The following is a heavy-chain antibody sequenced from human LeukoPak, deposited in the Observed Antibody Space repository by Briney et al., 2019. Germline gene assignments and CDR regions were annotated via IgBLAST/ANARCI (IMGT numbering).Heavy chain of an antibody. V-gene: IGHV4-4*07. CDR1: GGSISDYY. CDR3: ARDRYDSVYNWFDP. D-gene: IGHD3-22*01. CDR2: IYDSGST. J-gene: IGHJ5*02. Sequence: PSETLSLTCTVSGGSISDYYWTWIRQSAGKGLEGIGRIYDSGSTKYNPSLNPSVKSRVTISVDVSKNQFSLRMSSVTAADTALYYCARDRYDSVYNWFDPWGQGILVTVSS.